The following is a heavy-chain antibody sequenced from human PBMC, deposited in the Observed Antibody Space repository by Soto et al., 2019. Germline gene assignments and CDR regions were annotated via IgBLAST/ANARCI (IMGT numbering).Heavy chain of an antibody. Sequence: SETLSLTCTVSGGSFKSGSYSWSWIRQPPGKGLEWIGYVYHTGRTSYNPSLKSRVSISMDTSKNHFSLKLSSVTAADTAVYYCARQYYDFWSGSHNWFDPWGQGALVTVSS. V-gene: IGHV4-61*03. CDR1: GGSFKSGSYS. D-gene: IGHD3-3*01. J-gene: IGHJ5*02. CDR2: VYHTGRT. CDR3: ARQYYDFWSGSHNWFDP.